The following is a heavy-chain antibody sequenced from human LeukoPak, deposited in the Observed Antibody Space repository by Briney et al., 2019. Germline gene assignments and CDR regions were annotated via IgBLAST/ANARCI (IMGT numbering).Heavy chain of an antibody. D-gene: IGHD2-15*01. CDR3: ARDSGLGYCSGGRCYGHFYYGMDV. V-gene: IGHV4-61*01. J-gene: IGHJ6*02. CDR2: IYYTGST. CDR1: GGSVNSGTYY. Sequence: SETLSLTCTVSGGSVNSGTYYWSWIRQPPGKGLEWIAYIYYTGSTNCNPSLKSRVTISVATSKNQFSLNLSSVTAADTAVYYCARDSGLGYCSGGRCYGHFYYGMDVWGQGTTVTVSS.